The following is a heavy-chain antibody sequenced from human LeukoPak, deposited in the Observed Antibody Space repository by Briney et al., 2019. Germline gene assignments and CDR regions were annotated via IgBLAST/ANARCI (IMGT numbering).Heavy chain of an antibody. D-gene: IGHD3-16*01. CDR2: IYYSGST. J-gene: IGHJ6*03. CDR1: GGSISSGGYY. CDR3: ARLRGETYYYYYYYMDV. V-gene: IGHV4-31*03. Sequence: IPSETLSLTCTVSGGSISSGGYYWSWIRQHPGKGLEWIGYIYYSGSTYYNPSLKSRVTISVDTSKNQFSLKLSSVTAADTAVYYCARLRGETYYYYYYYMDVWGKGTTVTVSS.